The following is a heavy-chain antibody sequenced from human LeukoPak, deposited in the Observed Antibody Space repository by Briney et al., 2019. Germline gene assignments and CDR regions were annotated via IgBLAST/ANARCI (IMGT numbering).Heavy chain of an antibody. CDR1: GFTFDDYA. J-gene: IGHJ4*02. D-gene: IGHD3-10*01. CDR2: ISWDGGST. CDR3: AKEEGSGINNNFDN. V-gene: IGHV3-43D*03. Sequence: PGGSLRLSCAASGFTFDDYAMHWVRQAPGKGLEWVSLISWDGGSTYYADSVKGRFTISRDNSKNSLYLQMNSLRAEDTALYYCAKEEGSGINNNFDNWGKGTLVTVSS.